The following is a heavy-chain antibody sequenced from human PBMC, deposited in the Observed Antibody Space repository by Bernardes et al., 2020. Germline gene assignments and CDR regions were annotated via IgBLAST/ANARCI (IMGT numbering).Heavy chain of an antibody. V-gene: IGHV4-34*01. J-gene: IGHJ4*02. CDR2: INHSGST. Sequence: SETLSLTCAVYGGSFSGYYWSWIRQPPGKGLEWIGEINHSGSTNYNPSLKSRVTISVDTSKNQFSLKLSSVTAADTAVYYCARNTPFRLVGLMVYEGGNYCDNWGQGTQV. D-gene: IGHD2-8*01. CDR1: GGSFSGYY. CDR3: ARNTPFRLVGLMVYEGGNYCDN.